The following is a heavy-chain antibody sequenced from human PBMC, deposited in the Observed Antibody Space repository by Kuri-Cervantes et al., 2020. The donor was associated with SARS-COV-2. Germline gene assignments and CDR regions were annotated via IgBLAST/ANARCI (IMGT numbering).Heavy chain of an antibody. J-gene: IGHJ4*02. CDR1: GFTFGDYA. V-gene: IGHV3-49*04. CDR3: TRNDFWSGYYLDY. D-gene: IGHD3-3*01. Sequence: GESLKISCTASGFTFGDYAMSWVRQAPGKGLEWVGLIRSKAYGGTTEYAASVKGRFTISRDDSKSIAYLQMNSLKTEDTAVYYCTRNDFWSGYYLDYWGQGTLVTVSS. CDR2: IRSKAYGGTT.